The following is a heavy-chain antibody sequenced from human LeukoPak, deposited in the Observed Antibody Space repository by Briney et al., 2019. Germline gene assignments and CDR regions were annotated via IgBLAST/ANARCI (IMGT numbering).Heavy chain of an antibody. Sequence: SETLSLMCSVYGGSFIDYFKTWIRQPPGTGLEWIGEIDDGGNTNYNPSLMSRVIVSREKSKKQFSLLMRSVTAADTAVYYCARFSRLSWGDWGDTLDLWGQGATVIVSS. CDR1: GGSFIDYF. V-gene: IGHV4-34*01. J-gene: IGHJ3*01. D-gene: IGHD2-21*02. CDR3: ARFSRLSWGDWGDTLDL. CDR2: IDDGGNT.